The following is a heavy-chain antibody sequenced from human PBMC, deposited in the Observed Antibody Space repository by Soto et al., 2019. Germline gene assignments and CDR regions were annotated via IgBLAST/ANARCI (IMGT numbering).Heavy chain of an antibody. J-gene: IGHJ3*02. V-gene: IGHV4-4*02. CDR2: IYHSGST. CDR1: GDSISRNYW. Sequence: QVQLQESGPGLVKPSATLSLTCAVSGDSISRNYWWSWVRQLPGKGLEWIGEIYHSGSTIYNPSLQSRVTLSVDKSKNEFSLKMSSVTAADTAVYYCASKFGQLLADAFDIWGQGTMVTVSS. CDR3: ASKFGQLLADAFDI. D-gene: IGHD3-10*01.